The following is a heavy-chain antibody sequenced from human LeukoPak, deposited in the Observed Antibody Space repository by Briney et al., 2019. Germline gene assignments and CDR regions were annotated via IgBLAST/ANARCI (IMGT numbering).Heavy chain of an antibody. CDR2: IIPIFGTA. V-gene: IGHV1-69*05. D-gene: IGHD6-6*01. CDR3: ARGVRSSSSGGAFDI. CDR1: GGTFSSYA. Sequence: ASVKVSCKASGGTFSSYAISWVRQAPGQGLGWMGRIIPIFGTANYAQKFQGRVTITTDESTSTAYMELSSLRSEDTAVYYCARGVRSSSSGGAFDIWDQGTMVTVSS. J-gene: IGHJ3*02.